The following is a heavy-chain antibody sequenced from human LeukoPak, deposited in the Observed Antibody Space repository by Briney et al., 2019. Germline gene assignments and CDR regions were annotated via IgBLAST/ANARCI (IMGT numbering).Heavy chain of an antibody. CDR3: ASHYDSSGYYSPLDY. CDR2: ISSSSSYI. V-gene: IGHV3-21*01. CDR1: GFTFSSYS. J-gene: IGHJ4*02. Sequence: KTGGSLRLSCAASGFTFSSYSMNWFRQAPGKGLEWVSSISSSSSYIYYADSVKGRFTISRDNAKNSLYLQMNSLRAEDTAVYYCASHYDSSGYYSPLDYWGQGTLVTVSS. D-gene: IGHD3-22*01.